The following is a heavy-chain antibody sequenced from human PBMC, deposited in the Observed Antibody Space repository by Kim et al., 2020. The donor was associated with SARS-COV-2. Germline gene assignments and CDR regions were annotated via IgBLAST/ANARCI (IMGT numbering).Heavy chain of an antibody. J-gene: IGHJ5*02. Sequence: SDTRDSPSFQGQVTISADKSISTAYVQWSSLKASDTAMYYCARWGNWFDPWGQGTLVTVSS. V-gene: IGHV5-51*01. D-gene: IGHD3-16*01. CDR3: ARWGNWFDP. CDR2: SDT.